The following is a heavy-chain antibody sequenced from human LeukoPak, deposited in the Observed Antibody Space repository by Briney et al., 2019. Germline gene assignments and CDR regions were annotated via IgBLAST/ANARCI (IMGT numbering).Heavy chain of an antibody. CDR3: ARVTVTTVTTFDY. D-gene: IGHD4-17*01. CDR2: IYYSGST. Sequence: SETLSLTCTISGDSFTSYSWTWIRQPPGKGLDWIGHIYYSGSTNYNPSLRSRVTISVDLSKNQFSLKLTSVTAADTAVYYCARVTVTTVTTFDYWGQGTLVTVSS. J-gene: IGHJ4*02. V-gene: IGHV4-59*01. CDR1: GDSFTSYS.